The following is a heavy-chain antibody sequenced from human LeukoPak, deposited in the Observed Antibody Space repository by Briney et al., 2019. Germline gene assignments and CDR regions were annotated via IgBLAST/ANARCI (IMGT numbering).Heavy chain of an antibody. CDR3: ARQLWSPAPDFDY. J-gene: IGHJ4*02. D-gene: IGHD5-18*01. CDR2: ISGGGGST. Sequence: GGSLRLSCAASGFTFSSYAMSWVRQAPGKGLEWVSAISGGGGSTYYADSVKGRFTISRDNAKNSLYLQMNSLRAEDTAVYYCARQLWSPAPDFDYWGQGTLVTVSS. CDR1: GFTFSSYA. V-gene: IGHV3-23*01.